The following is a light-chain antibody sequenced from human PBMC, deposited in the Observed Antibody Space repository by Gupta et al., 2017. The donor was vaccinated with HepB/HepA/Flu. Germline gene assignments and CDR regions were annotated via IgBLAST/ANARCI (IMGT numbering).Light chain of an antibody. J-gene: IGLJ2*01. V-gene: IGLV2-8*01. Sequence: QSALTQPPSASGSPGQSVTISCTGTSSDVGGYNYVSWYQQHPGKAPKRRIYEVTKRPSGVPDPVSVAKSGHTAAVAVSDYYCTSDAGSNIVVFGGGTRLTVL. CDR2: EVT. CDR3: TSDAGSNIVV. CDR1: SSDVGGYNY.